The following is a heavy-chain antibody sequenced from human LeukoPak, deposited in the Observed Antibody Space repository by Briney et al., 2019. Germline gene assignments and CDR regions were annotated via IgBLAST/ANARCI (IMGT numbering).Heavy chain of an antibody. Sequence: GGSLRLSCAASGFTFSSYAMSWVRQAPGKGLEWVSTISAGGSSTYYADSVKGRFTISRDTSKNTLYLQMNSLRAEDTAVYYCAKDGGEYYDILTGYYPRLYYMDVWGKGTTVTISS. CDR1: GFTFSSYA. V-gene: IGHV3-23*01. CDR3: AKDGGEYYDILTGYYPRLYYMDV. J-gene: IGHJ6*03. CDR2: ISAGGSST. D-gene: IGHD3-9*01.